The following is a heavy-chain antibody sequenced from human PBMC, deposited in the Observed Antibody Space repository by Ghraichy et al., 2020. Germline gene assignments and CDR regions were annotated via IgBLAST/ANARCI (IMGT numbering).Heavy chain of an antibody. CDR3: ARDSGYGDYEGTFLDY. CDR2: MSSRGSAI. V-gene: IGHV3-48*03. Sequence: GGSLRLSCEASGFMFNTYEMNWVRQAPGKGLEWISSMSSRGSAIYYADSVKGRFTISRDNARNSLYLLMNSLRAEDTAVDYCARDSGYGDYEGTFLDYWGQGTLVTVSS. J-gene: IGHJ4*02. D-gene: IGHD4-17*01. CDR1: GFMFNTYE.